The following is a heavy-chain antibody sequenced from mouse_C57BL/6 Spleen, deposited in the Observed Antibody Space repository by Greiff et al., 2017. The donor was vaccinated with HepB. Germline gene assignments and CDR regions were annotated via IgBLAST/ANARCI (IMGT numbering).Heavy chain of an antibody. D-gene: IGHD2-4*01. CDR3: ARDPYYDYDEGPDWYFDV. Sequence: EVMLVESGGGLVKPGGSLKLSCAASGFTFSSYAMSWVRQTPEKRLEWVATISDGGSYTYYPDNVKGRFTISRGNAKNNLYLQMSHLKSEDTAMYYCARDPYYDYDEGPDWYFDVWGTGTTVTVSS. V-gene: IGHV5-4*01. CDR1: GFTFSSYA. CDR2: ISDGGSYT. J-gene: IGHJ1*03.